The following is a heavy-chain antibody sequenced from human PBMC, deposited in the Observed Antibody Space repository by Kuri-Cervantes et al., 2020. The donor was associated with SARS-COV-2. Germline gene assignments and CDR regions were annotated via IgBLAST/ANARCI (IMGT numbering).Heavy chain of an antibody. V-gene: IGHV4-61*01. Sequence: SETLSLTCTVSGGSASSGSYYWSWIRQPPGKGLEWIGYIYYSGSTNYNPSLKSRVTISVDTSKNQFSLKLSSVTAADTAVYYCARYDYGDYGEDYYYYGMDVWGQGTTVTVSS. D-gene: IGHD4-17*01. CDR3: ARYDYGDYGEDYYYYGMDV. J-gene: IGHJ6*02. CDR2: IYYSGST. CDR1: GGSASSGSYY.